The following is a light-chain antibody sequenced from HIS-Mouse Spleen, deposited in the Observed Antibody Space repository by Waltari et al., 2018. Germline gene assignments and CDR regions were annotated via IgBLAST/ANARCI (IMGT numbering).Light chain of an antibody. V-gene: IGLV2-23*01. J-gene: IGLJ3*02. CDR1: SSYVGSYNL. Sequence: QSALTQPASVSGPPGQSITISCTGTSSYVGSYNLVSWYQQHPGKAPKLMIYEGSKRPSGVSNRFSGSKSGNTASLTISGLQAEDEADYYCCSYAGSSTWVFGGGTKLTVL. CDR2: EGS. CDR3: CSYAGSSTWV.